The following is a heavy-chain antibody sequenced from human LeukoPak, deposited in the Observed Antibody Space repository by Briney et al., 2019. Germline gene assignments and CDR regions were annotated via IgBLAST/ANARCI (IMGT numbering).Heavy chain of an antibody. V-gene: IGHV4-4*02. CDR1: GGSISSSNW. J-gene: IGHJ4*02. D-gene: IGHD6-19*01. Sequence: PSETLSLTCAVSGGSISSSNWWSWVRQPPGKGLEWIGEIYHSGSTNYNPSLKSRVTISVDKSKNQFSLKLSSVTAANTAVYYCARGGSGWYPGGYYFDYWGQGTLVTVSS. CDR2: IYHSGST. CDR3: ARGGSGWYPGGYYFDY.